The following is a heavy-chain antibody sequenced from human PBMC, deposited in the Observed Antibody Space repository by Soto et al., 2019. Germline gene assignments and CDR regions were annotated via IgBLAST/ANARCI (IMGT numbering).Heavy chain of an antibody. CDR3: AKALRLHFDY. Sequence: GGSLRLSCAASGFSLRTHAISWLRQAPGKGLEWVTAVSGSGNKTYYADSVRGRFTISGDNSKNTLDLQMHSLRAEDTAVYYCAKALRLHFDYWGQGTVVTVSS. CDR1: GFSLRTHA. V-gene: IGHV3-23*01. D-gene: IGHD3-16*01. CDR2: VSGSGNKT. J-gene: IGHJ4*02.